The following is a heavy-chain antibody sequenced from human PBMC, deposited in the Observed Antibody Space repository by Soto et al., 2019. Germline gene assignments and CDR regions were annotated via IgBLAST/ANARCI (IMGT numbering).Heavy chain of an antibody. CDR2: ISSSGDII. CDR3: ARDLGYYASDGYFDY. J-gene: IGHJ4*02. CDR1: GFSFSDYY. V-gene: IGHV3-11*01. Sequence: PGGSLRLSCAGPGFSFSDYYMSWIRQAPGKGLEWVSYISSSGDIIYYADSVKGRFTISRDNAKNSLYLQMNSLRAEDTAVYYCARDLGYYASDGYFDYWGQGTVVTVS. D-gene: IGHD3-22*01.